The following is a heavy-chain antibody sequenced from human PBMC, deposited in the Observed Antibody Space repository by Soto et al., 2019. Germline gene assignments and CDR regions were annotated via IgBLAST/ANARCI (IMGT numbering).Heavy chain of an antibody. D-gene: IGHD4-17*01. Sequence: SETLSLTCTVSGVSISSYYWSWIRQPTGKGLEWIGYIYYSGGTNYNPSLKSRVTISVDTSKNQFSLKLSSVTAADTAVYYCARDPTYGDYVGAFDYWGQGTLVTVSS. J-gene: IGHJ4*02. V-gene: IGHV4-59*01. CDR3: ARDPTYGDYVGAFDY. CDR1: GVSISSYY. CDR2: IYYSGGT.